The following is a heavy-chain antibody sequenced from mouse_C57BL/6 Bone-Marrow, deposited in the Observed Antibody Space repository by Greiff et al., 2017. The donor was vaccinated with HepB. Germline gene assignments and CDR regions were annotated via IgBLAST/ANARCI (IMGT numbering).Heavy chain of an antibody. CDR3: ARSGVDY. V-gene: IGHV1-59*01. CDR2: IDPSDSYT. J-gene: IGHJ4*01. D-gene: IGHD3-2*02. CDR1: GYTFTSYW. Sequence: QVQLQQPGAELVRPGTSVKLSCKASGYTFTSYWMHWVKQRPGQGLEWIGVIDPSDSYTNYNQKVKGKATLTVDTSSSTAYMQLSSLTSEDSAVYYCARSGVDYWGQGTSVTVSS.